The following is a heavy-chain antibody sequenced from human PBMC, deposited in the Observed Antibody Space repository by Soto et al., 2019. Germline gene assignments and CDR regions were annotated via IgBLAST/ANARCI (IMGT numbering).Heavy chain of an antibody. D-gene: IGHD2-8*01. CDR2: INPKSGGT. CDR3: ARGDSTDCSNGVCSFFYNHDMDV. Sequence: ASVKVSFKASGYSFTDYHIHWVRQAPGQGLEWLGRINPKSGGTSTAQKFQGWGTMTTDTSISTASMELTRLTSDDTGIYYCARGDSTDCSNGVCSFFYNHDMDVWG. J-gene: IGHJ6*02. CDR1: GYSFTDYH. V-gene: IGHV1-2*04.